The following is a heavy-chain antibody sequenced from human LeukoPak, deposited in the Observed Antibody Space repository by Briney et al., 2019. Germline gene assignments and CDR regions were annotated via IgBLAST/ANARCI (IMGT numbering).Heavy chain of an antibody. V-gene: IGHV1-18*01. CDR1: GYTFTSYA. J-gene: IGHJ5*02. D-gene: IGHD3-22*01. Sequence: ASVKVSCKASGYTFTSYAMNWVRQAPGQGLEWMGWISAYNGNTNYAQKLQGRVTMTTDTSTSTAYMELRSLRSDDTAVYYCARDGYYYDSSGYNWFDPWGQGTLVTVSS. CDR3: ARDGYYYDSSGYNWFDP. CDR2: ISAYNGNT.